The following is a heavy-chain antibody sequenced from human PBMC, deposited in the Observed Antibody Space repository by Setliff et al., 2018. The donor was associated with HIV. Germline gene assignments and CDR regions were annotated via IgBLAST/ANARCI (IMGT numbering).Heavy chain of an antibody. V-gene: IGHV4-61*01. J-gene: IGHJ4*02. CDR3: ARDPPGYGDSNDY. CDR2: IYYTGST. D-gene: IGHD4-17*01. Sequence: SETLSLTCTVSGGSVGSGSYYWSWVRQPPGKGLEWIWYIYYTGSTNYNPSLKSRLTISVDTSKNQFSLKLRSVTAADTAVYYCARDPPGYGDSNDYWGQGTLVTVSS. CDR1: GGSVGSGSYY.